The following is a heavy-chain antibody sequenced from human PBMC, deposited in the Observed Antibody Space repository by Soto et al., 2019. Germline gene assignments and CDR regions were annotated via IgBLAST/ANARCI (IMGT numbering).Heavy chain of an antibody. V-gene: IGHV1-69*02. CDR3: ASRSKNSGYDSDY. CDR2: IIPILGIA. Sequence: ASVKVSCKASGGTFSSYTISWVRQAPGQGLEWMGRIIPILGIANYAQKFQGRVTITADKSTSTAYMELSSLRSEDTAVYYCASRSKNSGYDSDYWGQGTLVTVSS. J-gene: IGHJ4*02. CDR1: GGTFSSYT. D-gene: IGHD5-12*01.